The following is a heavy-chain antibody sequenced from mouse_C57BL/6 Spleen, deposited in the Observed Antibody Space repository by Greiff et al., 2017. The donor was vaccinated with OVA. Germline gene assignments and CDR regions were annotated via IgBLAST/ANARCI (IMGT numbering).Heavy chain of an antibody. CDR2: ISDGGSYT. CDR1: GFTFSSYA. V-gene: IGHV5-4*03. D-gene: IGHD3-2*02. CDR3: ARGGDSSGLDY. Sequence: EVKLVESGGGLVKPGGSLKLSCAASGFTFSSYAMSWVRQTPEKRLEWVATISDGGSYTYYPDNVKGRFTISRDNAKNNLYLQMSHLKSEDTAMYYCARGGDSSGLDYWGQGTTLTVSS. J-gene: IGHJ2*01.